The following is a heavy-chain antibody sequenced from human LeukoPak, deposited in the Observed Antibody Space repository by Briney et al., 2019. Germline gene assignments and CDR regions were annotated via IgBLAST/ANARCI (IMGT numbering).Heavy chain of an antibody. Sequence: SETLPLTCTVSGGSISSDSYYWGWIRQSPGKGLEWIGNIYYSGSTYYSPSLKSRVTISVDTSKNQFSLKLSSVTAADTAVYYCARDGYNPIDYWGQGTLVTVSS. CDR2: IYYSGST. J-gene: IGHJ4*02. CDR1: GGSISSDSYY. CDR3: ARDGYNPIDY. D-gene: IGHD5-24*01. V-gene: IGHV4-39*02.